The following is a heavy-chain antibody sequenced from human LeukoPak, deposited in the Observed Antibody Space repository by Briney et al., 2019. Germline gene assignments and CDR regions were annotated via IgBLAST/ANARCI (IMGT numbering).Heavy chain of an antibody. CDR2: ICYSGST. Sequence: SETLSLTCTVSGGSISSSSYYWGWIRQPPGKGLEWIGSICYSGSTYYNPSLKSRVTISVDTSKNQFSLKLSSVTAADTAVYYCAILGMDYYYYMDVWGKGTTVTVSS. V-gene: IGHV4-39*07. CDR3: AILGMDYYYYMDV. J-gene: IGHJ6*03. D-gene: IGHD5-24*01. CDR1: GGSISSSSYY.